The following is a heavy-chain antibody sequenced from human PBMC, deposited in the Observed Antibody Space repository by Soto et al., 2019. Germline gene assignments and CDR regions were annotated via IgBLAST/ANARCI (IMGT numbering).Heavy chain of an antibody. V-gene: IGHV3-11*06. CDR3: ARGGTYDFWSGYYEYFDY. J-gene: IGHJ4*02. CDR2: ISSSSSYT. CDR1: GFTFSDYY. Sequence: QVQLVESGGGLVKPGGSLRLSCAASGFTFSDYYMSWIRQAPGKGLEWVSYISSSSSYTNYADSVKGRFTISRDNARNSLYLQMNSLRAEDTAVYYCARGGTYDFWSGYYEYFDYWGQGTLVTVSS. D-gene: IGHD3-3*01.